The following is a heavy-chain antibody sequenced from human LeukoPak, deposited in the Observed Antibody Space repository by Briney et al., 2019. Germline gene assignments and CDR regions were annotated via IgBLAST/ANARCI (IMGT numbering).Heavy chain of an antibody. V-gene: IGHV4-39*01. CDR1: GGSISSSSYY. J-gene: IGHJ4*02. Sequence: SETLSLTCTVSGGSISSSSYYWGWIRQPPGKGLEWIGSIYYSGSTYYNPSLKSRVTISVDTSKNQFSLKVSSVTAADTAVYYCASYCSSTSCPTDYWGQGTLVTVSS. CDR3: ASYCSSTSCPTDY. CDR2: IYYSGST. D-gene: IGHD2-2*01.